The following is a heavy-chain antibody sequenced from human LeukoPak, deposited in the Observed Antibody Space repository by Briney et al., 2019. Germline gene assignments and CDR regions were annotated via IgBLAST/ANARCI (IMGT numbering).Heavy chain of an antibody. CDR3: ARTYYDFWSGCLNWFDP. D-gene: IGHD3-3*01. CDR1: GGSISSYY. CDR2: IYYSGST. J-gene: IGHJ5*02. Sequence: SETLSLTCTVSGGSISSYYWSWIRQPPGKGLEWIGYIYYSGSTNYNPSLKSRVTISVDTSKNQFSLKLSSVTAADTAVYYCARTYYDFWSGCLNWFDPWGQGTLVTVSS. V-gene: IGHV4-59*08.